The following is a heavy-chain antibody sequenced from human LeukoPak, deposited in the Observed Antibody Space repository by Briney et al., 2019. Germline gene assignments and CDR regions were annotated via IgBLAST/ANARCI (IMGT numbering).Heavy chain of an antibody. J-gene: IGHJ5*02. Sequence: GGSLRLSCATSGFNFDNAWMNWVRQAPGKGLEWVGRIRSNSDGGAIDYAAPVKGRFALSRDDSKNTLYLQMNSLQTEDTAMYYCTRERQWSCGGDCYPHSTSAWGQGALVTVSS. CDR2: IRSNSDGGAI. CDR3: TRERQWSCGGDCYPHSTSA. D-gene: IGHD2-21*02. V-gene: IGHV3-15*07. CDR1: GFNFDNAW.